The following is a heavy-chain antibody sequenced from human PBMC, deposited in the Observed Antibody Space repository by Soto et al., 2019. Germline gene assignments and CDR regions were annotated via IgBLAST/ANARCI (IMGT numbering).Heavy chain of an antibody. CDR3: ARGRDSSAAYYDYVWGSYRPGGFDY. D-gene: IGHD3-16*02. Sequence: GASVKVSCKASGGTFSSYAISWVRQAPGQGLEWMGGIIPIFGTANYAQKFQGRVTMTTDTSTSTAYMELRSLRSDDTAVYYCARGRDSSAAYYDYVWGSYRPGGFDYWGQGTLVTVSS. V-gene: IGHV1-69*05. CDR2: IIPIFGTA. CDR1: GGTFSSYA. J-gene: IGHJ4*02.